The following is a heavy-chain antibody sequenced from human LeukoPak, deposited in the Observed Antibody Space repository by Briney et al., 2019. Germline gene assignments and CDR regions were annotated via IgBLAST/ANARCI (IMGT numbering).Heavy chain of an antibody. CDR2: IYSSGRT. J-gene: IGHJ4*02. V-gene: IGHV3-53*01. D-gene: IGHD3-3*01. CDR3: ARDRQNKDFWSGGDY. CDR1: GFSVSTNY. Sequence: PGGSLRLSCLVSGFSVSTNYMSWVRQAPGKGPEWVSVIYSSGRTYSADSVKGRFTISRDNSKNTLYLQMNRVRVEDTAVYYCARDRQNKDFWSGGDYWGQGTLVTVSS.